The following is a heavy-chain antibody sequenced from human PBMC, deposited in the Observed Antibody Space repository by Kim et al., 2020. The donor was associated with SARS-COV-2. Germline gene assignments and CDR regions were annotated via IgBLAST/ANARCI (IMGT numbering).Heavy chain of an antibody. CDR3: ARDVKSPIGWYFDL. CDR1: GFTVSSNY. J-gene: IGHJ2*01. CDR2: IYSGGST. D-gene: IGHD2-21*01. V-gene: IGHV3-66*01. Sequence: GGSLRLSCAASGFTVSSNYMSWVRQAPGKGLEWVSVIYSGGSTYYADSVKGRFTISRDNSKNTLYLQMNSLRAEDTAVYYCARDVKSPIGWYFDLWGRGTLVTVSS.